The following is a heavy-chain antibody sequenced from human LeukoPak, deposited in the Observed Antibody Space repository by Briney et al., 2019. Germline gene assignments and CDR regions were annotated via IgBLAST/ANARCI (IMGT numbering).Heavy chain of an antibody. CDR2: INPNSGGT. D-gene: IGHD1-14*01. CDR3: ARRNDFDY. J-gene: IGHJ4*02. Sequence: ASVKVSCKASGYTFSGYYMHWVRQAPGQGLEWMGRINPNSGGTNYAQKFQGRVTMTRDTSISTAYLQWSSLKASDTAIYYCARRNDFDYWGQGTLVTVSS. V-gene: IGHV1-2*06. CDR1: GYTFSGYY.